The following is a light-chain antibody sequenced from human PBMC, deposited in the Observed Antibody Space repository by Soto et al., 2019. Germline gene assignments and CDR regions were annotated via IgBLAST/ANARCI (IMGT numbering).Light chain of an antibody. Sequence: QSALAQPASVSGSPGQSITISCTGTSSDVGGYNYVPWYQQHPGKAPKLMIYAVTDRPSGVSYRFSGSKSGNTASLTISGLQTEDEADYYCCSYAGSSTFVFGTGTKVTVL. CDR3: CSYAGSSTFV. CDR2: AVT. CDR1: SSDVGGYNY. J-gene: IGLJ1*01. V-gene: IGLV2-23*02.